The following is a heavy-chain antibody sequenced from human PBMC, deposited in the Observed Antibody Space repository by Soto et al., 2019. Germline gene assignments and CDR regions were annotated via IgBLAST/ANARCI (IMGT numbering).Heavy chain of an antibody. CDR1: GFTFSNFV. CDR2: ITETGGDT. J-gene: IGHJ6*02. V-gene: IGHV3-23*01. CDR3: TKASADRHHMDV. Sequence: EVQLLESGGGLVQPGGSLRLSCAASGFTFSNFVLRWVRQAPGKGLEWVSTITETGGDTFYTDSVKGRFTISRDNSKNTLYLQMNSLRAEDTALYYCTKASADRHHMDVWDQGTTVTVSS.